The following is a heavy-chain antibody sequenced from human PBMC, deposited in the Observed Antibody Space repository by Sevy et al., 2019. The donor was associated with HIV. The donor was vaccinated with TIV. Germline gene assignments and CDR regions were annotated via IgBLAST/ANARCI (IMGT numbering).Heavy chain of an antibody. CDR1: GFTFSSYA. V-gene: IGHV3-30*04. CDR3: ARARSSWYYFDY. Sequence: GGSLRLSCAASGFTFSSYAMHWVRQAPGKGLEWVAVISYDGSNKYYADSVKGRFTISRDNSKNTLHLQMNSLRAEDTAVYYCARARSSWYYFDYWGQGTLVTVSS. J-gene: IGHJ4*02. CDR2: ISYDGSNK. D-gene: IGHD6-13*01.